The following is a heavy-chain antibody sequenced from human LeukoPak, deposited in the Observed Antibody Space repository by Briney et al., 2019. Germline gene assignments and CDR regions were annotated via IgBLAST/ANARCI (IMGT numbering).Heavy chain of an antibody. J-gene: IGHJ4*02. CDR1: GFTFDYFA. D-gene: IGHD5-24*01. CDR2: ISRTSSTI. V-gene: IGHV3-48*01. Sequence: PGGSLRLSCAASGFTFDYFAMNWVRQAPGKGPEWVSYISRTSSTIYYADSVKGRFTVSRDNGGQSLYLQMHSLRVEDTALYYCMRDGYNWADFWGQGTLVTVSS. CDR3: MRDGYNWADF.